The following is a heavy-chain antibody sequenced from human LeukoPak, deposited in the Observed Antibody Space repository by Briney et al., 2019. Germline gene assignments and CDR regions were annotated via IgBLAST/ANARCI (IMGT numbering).Heavy chain of an antibody. D-gene: IGHD1-26*01. V-gene: IGHV5-51*01. J-gene: IGHJ6*03. CDR2: IYPGDYEI. Sequence: GESLKISCKGSGYIFTSYWIGWVRQMPGKGLEWMGIIYPGDYEIRYSPSFQGQDTISADKSISTAYLQWSSLRASDTAMYYCAIVMIYYYYMDVWGKGTTVTVSS. CDR1: GYIFTSYW. CDR3: AIVMIYYYYMDV.